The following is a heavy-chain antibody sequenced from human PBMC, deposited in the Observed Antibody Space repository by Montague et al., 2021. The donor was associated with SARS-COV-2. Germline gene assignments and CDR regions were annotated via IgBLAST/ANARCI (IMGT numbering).Heavy chain of an antibody. CDR3: ARESLLGELSFSFDP. J-gene: IGHJ6*02. Sequence: TLSLTCSVSGDSISRGQYYWTWIRQTPGKGLEWIGYIYYSGATYYNPSLKSRLTISVDTSKNEFSLKLTSVTAADTAVYYCARESLLGELSFSFDPWGQGTTVSVSS. CDR1: GDSISRGQYY. CDR2: IYYSGAT. D-gene: IGHD3-16*02. V-gene: IGHV4-30-4*01.